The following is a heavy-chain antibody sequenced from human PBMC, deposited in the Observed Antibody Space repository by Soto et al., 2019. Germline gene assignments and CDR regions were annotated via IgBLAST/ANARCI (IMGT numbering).Heavy chain of an antibody. Sequence: GGSLRLSCAASGVTFTTAWINWARQAPGKGLVWVGRIKSKIDGGTTDFAAPVKGRFAISRDDSRNMVYFQMNSLEIEDTAVYYCTADAHFTMKLVRFDYWGLGTLVTVSS. CDR1: GVTFTTAW. CDR3: TADAHFTMKLVRFDY. D-gene: IGHD3-22*01. J-gene: IGHJ4*01. V-gene: IGHV3-15*07. CDR2: IKSKIDGGTT.